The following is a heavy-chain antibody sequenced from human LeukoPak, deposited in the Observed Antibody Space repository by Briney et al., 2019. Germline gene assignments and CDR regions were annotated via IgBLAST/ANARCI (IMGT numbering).Heavy chain of an antibody. Sequence: ASVKVSCKASGYTFSSYGISWVRQAPGQGLEWMGWISNYNGNTNYAQKVQGRVTMTTDTSTSTAYMELRSLRSDDTALYYCARDPPYRGYCSSTSCHWMDYWGQGTLVTVSS. CDR3: ARDPPYRGYCSSTSCHWMDY. D-gene: IGHD2-2*01. J-gene: IGHJ4*02. CDR1: GYTFSSYG. V-gene: IGHV1-18*04. CDR2: ISNYNGNT.